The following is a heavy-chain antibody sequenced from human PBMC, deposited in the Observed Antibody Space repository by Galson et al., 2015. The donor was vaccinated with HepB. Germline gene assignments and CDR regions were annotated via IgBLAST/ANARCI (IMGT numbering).Heavy chain of an antibody. CDR3: AKGGGLYYYDSSGYPGAFDI. V-gene: IGHV3-23*01. Sequence: SLRLSCAASGFTFSTYAMSWVRQAPGKGLEWVSAISGSGGRTYYADSVKGRFTISRDNSKNTLYLQMNSLRAEDTAVYYCAKGGGLYYYDSSGYPGAFDIWGQGTMVTVSS. D-gene: IGHD3-22*01. CDR2: ISGSGGRT. J-gene: IGHJ3*02. CDR1: GFTFSTYA.